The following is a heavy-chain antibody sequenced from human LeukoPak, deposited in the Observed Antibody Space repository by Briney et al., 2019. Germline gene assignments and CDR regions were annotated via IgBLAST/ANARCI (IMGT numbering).Heavy chain of an antibody. V-gene: IGHV3-15*01. CDR3: TTDWGYYDFWSGYYRFDY. Sequence: GGSLRLSCAASGFTFSNAWMSWVRQAPGKGLEWLGRIKSKTDGGTTDYAAPVKGRFTISRDDSKNTLYLQMNSLKTEDTAVYYCTTDWGYYDFWSGYYRFDYWGQGTLVTVSS. CDR2: IKSKTDGGTT. CDR1: GFTFSNAW. D-gene: IGHD3-3*01. J-gene: IGHJ4*02.